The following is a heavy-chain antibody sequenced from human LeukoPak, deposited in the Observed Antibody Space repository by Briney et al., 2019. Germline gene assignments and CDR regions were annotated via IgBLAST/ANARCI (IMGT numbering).Heavy chain of an antibody. CDR3: ARLGPRYCSSTSCPNWFDP. D-gene: IGHD2-2*01. J-gene: IGHJ5*02. CDR1: GGSFSGYY. V-gene: IGHV4-34*01. CDR2: INHSGST. Sequence: SSETLSLTCAVYGGSFSGYYWSWIRQPPGKGLEWIGEINHSGSTNYNPSLKSRVTVSVDTSKNQFSLKLSSVTAADTAVYCCARLGPRYCSSTSCPNWFDPWGQGTLVTVSS.